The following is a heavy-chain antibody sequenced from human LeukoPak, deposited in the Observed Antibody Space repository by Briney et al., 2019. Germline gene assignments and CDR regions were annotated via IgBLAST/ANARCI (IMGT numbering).Heavy chain of an antibody. CDR2: INPSGGST. Sequence: AGGSLRLSCAASGFTFSSYGMHWVRQAPGQGLEWMGIINPSGGSTSYAQKFQGRVTMTRDTSTSTVYMELSSLRSEDTAVYYCARDSGPKYGGSDYWGQGTLVTVSS. CDR3: ARDSGPKYGGSDY. CDR1: GFTFSSYG. V-gene: IGHV1-46*01. D-gene: IGHD5-12*01. J-gene: IGHJ4*02.